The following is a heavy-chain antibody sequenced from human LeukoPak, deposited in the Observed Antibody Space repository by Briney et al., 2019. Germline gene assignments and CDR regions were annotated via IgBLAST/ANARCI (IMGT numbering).Heavy chain of an antibody. D-gene: IGHD3-3*02. CDR2: LYSGGST. Sequence: PGGSLGLSCAASEFTVSSNYMSWVRQAPGKGLEWVSGLYSGGSTDYADSVKGRFTISRDSSKNTLYLQMNSLRAEDTAVYYCARVSSSFYYGLDVWGQGTTVTVSS. CDR3: ARVSSSFYYGLDV. J-gene: IGHJ6*02. CDR1: EFTVSSNY. V-gene: IGHV3-53*01.